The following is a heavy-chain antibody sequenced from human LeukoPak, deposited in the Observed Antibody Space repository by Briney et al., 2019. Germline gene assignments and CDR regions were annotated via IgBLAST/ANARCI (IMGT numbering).Heavy chain of an antibody. CDR3: ARDPIYSDNSGYWNDY. CDR1: GFTFSTFT. V-gene: IGHV3-21*01. D-gene: IGHD3-22*01. Sequence: GGSLRLSCAASGFTFSTFTMNWVRQAPGKGLELVSSISPNSDYIYYAASVKGRFTISRDNAKNSLYLQMNSLRAEDTAMYYCARDPIYSDNSGYWNDYWGQGTLVAVSS. J-gene: IGHJ4*02. CDR2: ISPNSDYI.